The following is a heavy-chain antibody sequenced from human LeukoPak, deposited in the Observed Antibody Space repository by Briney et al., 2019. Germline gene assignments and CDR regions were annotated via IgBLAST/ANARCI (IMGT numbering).Heavy chain of an antibody. CDR3: AKNWGATIYYAFDI. J-gene: IGHJ3*02. V-gene: IGHV3-23*01. CDR2: ISGSGGYT. Sequence: PGGSLRLSCAASGFTFSSYAISWVRQAPGKGLEWVSAISGSGGYTYYADSVKGRFTISRDNSKNTLYLQMNSLRAEDTAVYYCAKNWGATIYYAFDIWGQGTMVTVS. CDR1: GFTFSSYA. D-gene: IGHD5-12*01.